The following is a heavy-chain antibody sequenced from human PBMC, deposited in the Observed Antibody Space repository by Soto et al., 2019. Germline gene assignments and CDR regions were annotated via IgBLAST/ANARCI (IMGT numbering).Heavy chain of an antibody. CDR2: IIPILGIA. V-gene: IGHV1-69*02. Sequence: HVQLVQSVAEVKKPGSSVKVSCNASGGTFRSYTISWVRQAPGQGLGWMGRIIPILGIANYAQKFQGRVTITADKSSSTASMELRSLRSEDTAVYYCARGTAAAVDAIAIWGQGTLCTVSS. J-gene: IGHJ3*02. CDR1: GGTFRSYT. D-gene: IGHD6-13*01. CDR3: ARGTAAAVDAIAI.